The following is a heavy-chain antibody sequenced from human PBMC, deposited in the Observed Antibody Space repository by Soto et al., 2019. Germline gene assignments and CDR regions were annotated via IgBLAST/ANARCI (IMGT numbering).Heavy chain of an antibody. V-gene: IGHV3-33*06. J-gene: IGHJ4*02. CDR1: GFTFSTYG. CDR3: AKDRDSSDLEY. Sequence: QVQLVESGGGVVQPGRSLRLSCAASGFTFSTYGMHWVRKAPGKGLEWVALIWYDGTNKYYAASVRGRFTISRDNSKNALYLQMNSRRAEDTAVYYCAKDRDSSDLEYWGQGTLVTVSS. D-gene: IGHD3-22*01. CDR2: IWYDGTNK.